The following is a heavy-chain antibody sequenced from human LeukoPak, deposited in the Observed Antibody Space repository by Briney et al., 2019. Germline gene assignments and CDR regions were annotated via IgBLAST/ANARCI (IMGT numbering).Heavy chain of an antibody. CDR2: INSDGSIA. CDR3: APEGGSSYDY. Sequence: SLRLSCAASGFTFSSYAMHWVRQVPGKGLVWVSRINSDGSIADYADAVRGRFTISRDNARNTLYLEMNSLRAEDTALYFCAPEGGSSYDYWGQGTLVTVSS. CDR1: GFTFSSYA. D-gene: IGHD5-18*01. J-gene: IGHJ4*02. V-gene: IGHV3-74*01.